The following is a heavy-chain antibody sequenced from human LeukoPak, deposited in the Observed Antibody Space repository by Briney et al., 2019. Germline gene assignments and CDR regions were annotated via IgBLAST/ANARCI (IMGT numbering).Heavy chain of an antibody. V-gene: IGHV3-66*01. J-gene: IGHJ6*02. D-gene: IGHD1-26*01. CDR2: IYSGGGT. CDR1: GFTVSSNY. Sequence: GGSLRLSCAASGFTVSSNYMSWVRQAPGTGLEWVSVIYSGGGTSYADSVKGRFTISRDNAKNSLYLQMNSLRAEDTAVYYCARDGLGSGRTGGMDVWGQGTTVTVSS. CDR3: ARDGLGSGRTGGMDV.